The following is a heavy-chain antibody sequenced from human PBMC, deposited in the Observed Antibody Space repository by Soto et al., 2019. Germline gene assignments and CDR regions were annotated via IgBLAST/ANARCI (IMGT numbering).Heavy chain of an antibody. Sequence: GGSLRLSCAASGFTFDDYAMHWVRQAPGKGLERVSGISWNSGSIGYADSVKGRFTISRDNAKNSLYLQMNSLRAEDTALYYCAKDDYAARGYGMDVWGQGTTVTVSS. J-gene: IGHJ6*02. CDR2: ISWNSGSI. CDR1: GFTFDDYA. V-gene: IGHV3-9*01. CDR3: AKDDYAARGYGMDV. D-gene: IGHD4-17*01.